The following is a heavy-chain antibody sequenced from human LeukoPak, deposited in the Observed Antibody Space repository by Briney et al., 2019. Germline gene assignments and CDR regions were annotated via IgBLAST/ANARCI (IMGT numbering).Heavy chain of an antibody. Sequence: GRSLRLSCAASGFIFSSYGMHWVRQAPGKGLEWVAVISYDGGNISYTDSVKGRFTISRDNSKNTLYLQMNSLRAEDTAVYYCAKRGYCRGGTCFSHDAFDIGGQGTMVTVSS. CDR1: GFIFSSYG. CDR3: AKRGYCRGGTCFSHDAFDI. CDR2: ISYDGGNI. J-gene: IGHJ3*02. V-gene: IGHV3-30*18. D-gene: IGHD2-15*01.